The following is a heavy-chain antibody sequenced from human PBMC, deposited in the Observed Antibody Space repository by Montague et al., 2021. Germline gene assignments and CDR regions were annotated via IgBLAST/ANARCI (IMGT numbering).Heavy chain of an antibody. J-gene: IGHJ6*02. CDR3: AVTNPYYYYGMDV. CDR1: GASISDYY. V-gene: IGHV4-59*01. Sequence: SETLSLTCSVSGASISDYYWSWIRQPPGKGLEWIGYIYYSRRTNYNPPLKSRVTISVDTSKNQFSLKLSSVTAADTAFYYCAVTNPYYYYGMDVWGQGTTVTGSS. D-gene: IGHD1-14*01. CDR2: IYYSRRT.